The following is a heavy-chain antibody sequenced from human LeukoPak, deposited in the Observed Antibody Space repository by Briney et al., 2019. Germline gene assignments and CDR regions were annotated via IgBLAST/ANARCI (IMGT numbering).Heavy chain of an antibody. CDR1: GGSITSYY. CDR3: ARGGWLPPDF. D-gene: IGHD3-22*01. J-gene: IGHJ4*02. V-gene: IGHV4-59*12. Sequence: KTSETLSLTCTVSGGSITSYYYTWIRQPPGEGLEWIGYIYYSGNTNYNPSFKSRVTMSVDMSKNQFSLKLTSVTAADTAVYYCARGGWLPPDFWGQGTLVIVSS. CDR2: IYYSGNT.